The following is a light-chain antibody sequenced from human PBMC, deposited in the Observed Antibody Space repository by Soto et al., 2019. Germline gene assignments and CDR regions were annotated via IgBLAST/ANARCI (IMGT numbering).Light chain of an antibody. CDR2: DAS. J-gene: IGKJ1*01. CDR3: QQTYSTPWT. Sequence: DIQMTQSPSSLSASVGDRVTITCRASQNIESYLNWYQQRPGKAPKLLIHDASSLQTGVSSRFSGSGSGTDFALTINSLQPEDFATIYCQQTYSTPWTFGQGTKVDIK. CDR1: QNIESY. V-gene: IGKV1-39*01.